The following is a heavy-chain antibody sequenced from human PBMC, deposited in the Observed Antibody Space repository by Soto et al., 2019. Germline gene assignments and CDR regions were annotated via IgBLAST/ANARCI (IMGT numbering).Heavy chain of an antibody. CDR1: GDTFTGYY. CDR2: MNPNSGNT. V-gene: IGHV1-8*02. CDR3: ARFYGSGVRFHYYYMDV. Sequence: GASVKVSCKASGDTFTGYYMHWVRQATGQGFEWMGWMNPNSGNTGYAQKFQGRVTMTRNTSISTAYMELSSLRSEDTAVYYCARFYGSGVRFHYYYMDVWGKGTTVTVSS. D-gene: IGHD3-10*01. J-gene: IGHJ6*03.